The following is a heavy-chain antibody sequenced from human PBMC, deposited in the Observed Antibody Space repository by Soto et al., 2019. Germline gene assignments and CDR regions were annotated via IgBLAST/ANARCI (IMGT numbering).Heavy chain of an antibody. CDR2: ISYDGNNK. CDR1: GFSFSTNA. Sequence: QVQLVESGGGVVQPGRSLRLSCAASGFSFSTNAMHWVRQPPGKGLEWVAVISYDGNNKYYADSVKGRFTISRDNSKDSLFLQMNSLRPEDTAVYYCATKRGPQWELVKLKGDYWGQGTLVSVSS. CDR3: ATKRGPQWELVKLKGDY. J-gene: IGHJ4*02. D-gene: IGHD1-26*01. V-gene: IGHV3-30-3*01.